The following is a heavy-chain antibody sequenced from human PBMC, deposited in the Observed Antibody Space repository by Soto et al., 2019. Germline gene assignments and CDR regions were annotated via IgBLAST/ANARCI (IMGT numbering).Heavy chain of an antibody. V-gene: IGHV4-31*03. Sequence: QVLLQESGPGLMKPSQTLSLSCTVSGLTISSASYYWSWIRQHPGQGLEWVGNIYYDGSTYYSPFLKCRVTLGVDTSKKQLSQRLASVTAAETAVYYCARYRISGSWSKFDYCGQGTLGTVSS. D-gene: IGHD6-13*01. J-gene: IGHJ4*02. CDR3: ARYRISGSWSKFDY. CDR2: IYYDGST. CDR1: GLTISSASYY.